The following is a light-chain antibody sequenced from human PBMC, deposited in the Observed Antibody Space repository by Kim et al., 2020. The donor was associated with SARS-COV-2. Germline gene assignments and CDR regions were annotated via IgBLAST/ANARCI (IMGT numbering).Light chain of an antibody. CDR2: GKN. Sequence: GQTVRITCQGESLREDEASWYQKKSGQAPVLVFYGKNNRPSGIPDRFSGYRSGDTSSLTITGAQAEDEADYYCNLRDSRGSSLVVFGGGTQLTVL. CDR1: SLREDE. V-gene: IGLV3-19*01. CDR3: NLRDSRGSSLVV. J-gene: IGLJ3*02.